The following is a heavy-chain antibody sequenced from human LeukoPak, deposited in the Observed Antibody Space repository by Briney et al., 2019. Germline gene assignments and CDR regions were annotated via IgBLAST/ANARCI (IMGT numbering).Heavy chain of an antibody. Sequence: SETLSLTCTVSGDSIRSSSYYWGWIRQPPGKGLEWIGSIYYSGNTYYNPSLKSRVTISVDTSTNQFSLKLSSVTAADTAVYYCARGPGPGVAAAGTKNWFDPWGQGTLVTVSS. CDR1: GDSIRSSSYY. D-gene: IGHD6-13*01. J-gene: IGHJ5*02. V-gene: IGHV4-39*07. CDR3: ARGPGPGVAAAGTKNWFDP. CDR2: IYYSGNT.